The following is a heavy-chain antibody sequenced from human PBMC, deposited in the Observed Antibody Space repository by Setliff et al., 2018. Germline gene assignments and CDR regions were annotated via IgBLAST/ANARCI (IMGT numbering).Heavy chain of an antibody. J-gene: IGHJ4*02. Sequence: SETLSLTCSVSGASISSGNDFWNWIRQPAGKGLEWIGNIYTSGSTNYNPSLKSRVTISVDTSKNQFSLKLSSVTAADTAVYYCAREGGGNSGGFDYWGQGTLVTVSS. V-gene: IGHV4-61*09. CDR2: IYTSGST. D-gene: IGHD2-21*02. CDR3: AREGGGNSGGFDY. CDR1: GASISSGNDF.